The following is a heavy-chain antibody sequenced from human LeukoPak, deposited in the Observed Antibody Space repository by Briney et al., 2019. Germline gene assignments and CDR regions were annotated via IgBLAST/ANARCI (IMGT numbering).Heavy chain of an antibody. Sequence: GGSLRLSCAASGFTFSSYSMTWVRHAPGKGREWVSSISTGSRDIYYADSVKGRFTISRDSAKNSLYLQMNSLRAEDTAVYYCAREGGYCYGDSCRYFDYWGQGTLVTVSS. CDR1: GFTFSSYS. CDR2: ISTGSRDI. CDR3: AREGGYCYGDSCRYFDY. J-gene: IGHJ4*02. D-gene: IGHD2-15*01. V-gene: IGHV3-21*01.